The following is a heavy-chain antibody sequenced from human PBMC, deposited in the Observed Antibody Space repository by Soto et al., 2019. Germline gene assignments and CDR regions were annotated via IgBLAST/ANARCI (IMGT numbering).Heavy chain of an antibody. J-gene: IGHJ4*02. CDR1: GFTFSSYG. CDR3: AKDLGYSSGWGLFDY. D-gene: IGHD6-19*01. CDR2: ISYDGSNK. V-gene: IGHV3-30*18. Sequence: SGGSLRLSCAASGFTFSSYGMHWVRQAPGKGLEWVAVISYDGSNKYYADSVKGRFTISRDNSKNTLYLQMNSLRAEDTAVYYCAKDLGYSSGWGLFDYWGQGTLVTVSS.